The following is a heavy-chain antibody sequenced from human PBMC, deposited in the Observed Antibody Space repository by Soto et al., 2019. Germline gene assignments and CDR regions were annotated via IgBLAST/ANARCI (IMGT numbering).Heavy chain of an antibody. CDR1: GGSISSYY. CDR2: IFYIGIT. Sequence: SETLSLTCTVSGGSISSYYWGWIRQVPGRGLECIGYIFYIGITYYNHSLKSRVTISLDTPKNQFSLKLNSVTAADTAVYYCARHQRPIARGGFDIWGQGTLVTVSS. V-gene: IGHV4-59*01. CDR3: ARHQRPIARGGFDI. D-gene: IGHD2-21*01. J-gene: IGHJ5*02.